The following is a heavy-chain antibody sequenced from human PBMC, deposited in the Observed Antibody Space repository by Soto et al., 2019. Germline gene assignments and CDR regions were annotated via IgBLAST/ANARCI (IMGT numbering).Heavy chain of an antibody. CDR1: GDSVSTNVW. CDR3: ARDAAVTGESDRFDY. D-gene: IGHD6-19*01. Sequence: SETLSLTCAVSGDSVSTNVWWSWVRQPPGKGLEWIGEAYHNGLTNYNPSLKSRVTMSVDTSKNEFSLKLTSVTAADTAIYYCARDAAVTGESDRFDYWGQGTMMTV. V-gene: IGHV4-4*02. J-gene: IGHJ4*02. CDR2: AYHNGLT.